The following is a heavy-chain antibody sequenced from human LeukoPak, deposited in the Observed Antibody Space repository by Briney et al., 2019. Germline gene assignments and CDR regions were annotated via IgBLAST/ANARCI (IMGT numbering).Heavy chain of an antibody. CDR2: ISGSGGTT. Sequence: HPGGSLRLPCAASGFTFSSYAMSWVRQAPGKGLEWVSAISGSGGTTYYADSVKGRFTISRDNSKNTLYLQMNSLRAEDTAVYYCAALPYVWGYFDYWGQGTLVTVSS. CDR3: AALPYVWGYFDY. CDR1: GFTFSSYA. D-gene: IGHD3-16*01. V-gene: IGHV3-23*01. J-gene: IGHJ4*02.